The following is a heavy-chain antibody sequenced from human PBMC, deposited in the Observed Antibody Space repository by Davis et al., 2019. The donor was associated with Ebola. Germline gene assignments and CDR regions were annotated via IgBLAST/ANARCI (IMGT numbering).Heavy chain of an antibody. D-gene: IGHD2-21*01. CDR3: ARVRVNYYYYGMDV. CDR1: GGSFSGYY. CDR2: INHSGST. J-gene: IGHJ6*02. Sequence: GSLRLSCAVYGGSFSGYYWSWIRQPPGKGLEWIGEINHSGSTNYNPSLKSRVTISVDTSKNQFSLKLSSVTAADTAVYYCARVRVNYYYYGMDVWGQGTTVTVSS. V-gene: IGHV4-34*01.